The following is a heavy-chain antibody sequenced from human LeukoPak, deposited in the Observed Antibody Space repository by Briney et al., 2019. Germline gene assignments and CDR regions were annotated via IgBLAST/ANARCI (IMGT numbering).Heavy chain of an antibody. V-gene: IGHV1-2*02. Sequence: SVKVSCKASGYTFTGYYMHWLRQPPGQGLEWMGWIQHRSGCSIYAQKCQGRVTMTRGTSISTADLDLSGLRSDDTAVYYWASITDDWENNYWGQGTLVTVSS. CDR3: ASITDDWENNY. D-gene: IGHD3-9*01. CDR2: IQHRSGCS. CDR1: GYTFTGYY. J-gene: IGHJ4*02.